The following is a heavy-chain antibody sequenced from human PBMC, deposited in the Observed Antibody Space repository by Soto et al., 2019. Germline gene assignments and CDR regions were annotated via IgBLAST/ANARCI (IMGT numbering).Heavy chain of an antibody. Sequence: GGTLRLSCAAPGFTFSSYAMHWVRQAPGKGLEWVAVISYDGSNKYYADSVKGRFTISRDNSKNTLYLQMNSLRAEDTAVYYCATNGMGCSFTSCYGYYYYCMDVWGEGTTVTAPQ. D-gene: IGHD2-2*01. CDR3: ATNGMGCSFTSCYGYYYYCMDV. J-gene: IGHJ6*04. CDR2: ISYDGSNK. V-gene: IGHV3-30-3*01. CDR1: GFTFSSYA.